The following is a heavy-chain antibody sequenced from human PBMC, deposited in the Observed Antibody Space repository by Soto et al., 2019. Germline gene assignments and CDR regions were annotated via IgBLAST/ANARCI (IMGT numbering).Heavy chain of an antibody. CDR1: GFTFSSYA. Sequence: QVQLVESGGGVVQPGRSLRLSCEASGFTFSSYAMHWVRQAPGKGLEWVAVIWYDGSNKYYADSVKGRFTISRDTSKDTXYXEMNSLRAEDTSVYHCARGGYYDTSGYYSTSYYFDYWGQGTLVTVSS. CDR3: ARGGYYDTSGYYSTSYYFDY. V-gene: IGHV3-33*01. J-gene: IGHJ4*02. CDR2: IWYDGSNK. D-gene: IGHD3-22*01.